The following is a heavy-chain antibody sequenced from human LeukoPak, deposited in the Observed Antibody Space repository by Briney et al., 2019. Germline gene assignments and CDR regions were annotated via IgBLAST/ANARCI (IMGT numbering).Heavy chain of an antibody. V-gene: IGHV3-21*01. D-gene: IGHD2-21*02. J-gene: IGHJ4*02. Sequence: GGSLRLSCAATGFTFGSYSMNWVRQAPGRGLEWVSSISSSSRYIYNADSVKGRFTISRDNAKNSVYLQMNSLRADDTAVYYCARGRGDMTNVWAYWGQGTLVTVSS. CDR1: GFTFGSYS. CDR2: ISSSSRYI. CDR3: ARGRGDMTNVWAY.